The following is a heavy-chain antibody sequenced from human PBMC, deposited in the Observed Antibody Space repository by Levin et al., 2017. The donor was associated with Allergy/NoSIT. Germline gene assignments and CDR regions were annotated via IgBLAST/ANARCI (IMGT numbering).Heavy chain of an antibody. Sequence: GGSLRLSCAASGFTFSSYGMHWVRQAPGKGLEWVAVISYDGSNKYYADSVKGRFTISRDNSKNTLYLQMNSLRAEDTAVYYCAKDLSRTTVITPYYFDYWGQGTLVTVSS. D-gene: IGHD4-23*01. J-gene: IGHJ4*02. CDR1: GFTFSSYG. V-gene: IGHV3-30*18. CDR2: ISYDGSNK. CDR3: AKDLSRTTVITPYYFDY.